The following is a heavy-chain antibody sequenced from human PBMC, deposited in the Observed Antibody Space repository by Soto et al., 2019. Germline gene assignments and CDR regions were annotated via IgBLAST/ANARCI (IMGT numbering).Heavy chain of an antibody. V-gene: IGHV1-69*12. Sequence: QVQLVQSGAEVKKPGSSVKVSCKASGGTFSSYAISWVRQAPGQGLEWMGGIIPIFGTANYAQKFQGRVTITEDESTSTAYMELSSLRSEDTAVYYCATSYCISTSCYENWFDPWGQGTLVTVSS. CDR2: IIPIFGTA. J-gene: IGHJ5*02. CDR1: GGTFSSYA. D-gene: IGHD2-2*01. CDR3: ATSYCISTSCYENWFDP.